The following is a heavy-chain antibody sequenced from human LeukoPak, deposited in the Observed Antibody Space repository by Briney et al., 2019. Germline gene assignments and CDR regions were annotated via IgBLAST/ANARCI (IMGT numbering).Heavy chain of an antibody. Sequence: GGSLRLSCAASGFTVSNAWMNWVRQAPGKGLEWVSHITASGTAMFYADSVKGRFTISRDNAKNSLYLQMNSLRDEDTAVYYCASSGSYRFDYWGQGTLVTVSS. D-gene: IGHD1-26*01. CDR2: ITASGTAM. CDR3: ASSGSYRFDY. CDR1: GFTVSNAW. J-gene: IGHJ4*02. V-gene: IGHV3-48*02.